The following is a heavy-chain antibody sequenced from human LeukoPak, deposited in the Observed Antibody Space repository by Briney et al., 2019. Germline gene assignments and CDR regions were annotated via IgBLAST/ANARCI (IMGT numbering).Heavy chain of an antibody. D-gene: IGHD6-13*01. CDR2: IYYTGSP. Sequence: SETLSLTCSMSGDSFSTFYYTWIRQPPGEGLEWVGYIYYTGSPNYNPSLRSRVTIWADTSKNQFSLNLMSATAADAAMYYCAKWKLTAAGISDAVWGQGVPVTASS. J-gene: IGHJ4*02. CDR1: GDSFSTFY. CDR3: AKWKLTAAGISDAV. V-gene: IGHV4-59*01.